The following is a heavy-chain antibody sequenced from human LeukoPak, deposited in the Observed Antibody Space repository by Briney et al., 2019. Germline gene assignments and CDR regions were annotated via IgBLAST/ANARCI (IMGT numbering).Heavy chain of an antibody. J-gene: IGHJ4*02. CDR3: ARWGGSIAAAAGSYFDY. Sequence: GESLNISCQGPGYRFTSYWIGWVRQMPGKGLEWMRIIYPGDSDTRYSPSFQGQVTISADKSISTVYLQWSSLKASDTAMFYCARWGGSIAAAAGSYFDYWGQGTLVTVSS. V-gene: IGHV5-51*01. D-gene: IGHD6-13*01. CDR1: GYRFTSYW. CDR2: IYPGDSDT.